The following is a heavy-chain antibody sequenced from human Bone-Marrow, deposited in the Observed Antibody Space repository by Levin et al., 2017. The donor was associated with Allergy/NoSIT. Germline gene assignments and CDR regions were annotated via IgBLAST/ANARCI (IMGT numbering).Heavy chain of an antibody. V-gene: IGHV3-30*18. CDR3: AKDLGGDYFYPYAFDV. Sequence: GSLRLSCAASGFTFSTYMHWVRQAPGEGLEWVAAISYDARDKYYLDSVRGRFSLSRDNSKNTVFLQLNRLRPEDTAVYYCAKDLGGDYFYPYAFDVWGQGTMVTVSS. CDR1: GFTFSTY. CDR2: ISYDARDK. D-gene: IGHD4-17*01. J-gene: IGHJ3*01.